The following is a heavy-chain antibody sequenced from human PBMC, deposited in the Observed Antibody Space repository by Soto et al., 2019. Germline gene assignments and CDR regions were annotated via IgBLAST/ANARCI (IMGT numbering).Heavy chain of an antibody. CDR2: ISFDGSNT. V-gene: IGHV3-30*04. J-gene: IGHJ4*02. CDR1: GFSFSSYA. Sequence: GGSLRLSCAASGFSFSSYAMHWVRQSPGKGLEWVAAISFDGSNTYHADSVKGRFTISRDDDKSALHLQMNSLRTEDTALYYCARTFGGITVYDYWGRGTLVTVSS. CDR3: ARTFGGITVYDY. D-gene: IGHD3-16*02.